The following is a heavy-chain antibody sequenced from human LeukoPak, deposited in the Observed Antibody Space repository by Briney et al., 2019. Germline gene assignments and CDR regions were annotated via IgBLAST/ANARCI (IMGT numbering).Heavy chain of an antibody. CDR1: GFTFSDYW. J-gene: IGHJ4*02. Sequence: GGSLRLSCVAPGFTFSDYWMDWVRQVPGKGLVWVSRINGDGSSASYADSVKGRFTISRDNAKNTMYLQMNSLRGEDTAVYYCARELGYCGHTRCHKPLDFWGQGTLATVSS. CDR3: ARELGYCGHTRCHKPLDF. V-gene: IGHV3-74*01. D-gene: IGHD2-2*01. CDR2: INGDGSSA.